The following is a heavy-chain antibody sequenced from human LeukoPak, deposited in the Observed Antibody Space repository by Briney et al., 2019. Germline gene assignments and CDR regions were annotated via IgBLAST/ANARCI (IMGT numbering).Heavy chain of an antibody. D-gene: IGHD3-3*01. CDR2: IYYSGST. Sequence: SETLSLTCTVSGGSISSGDYYWSWIRQPPGKGLEWIGYIYYSGSTYYNPSLKSRVTISVDTSKNQFSLKLSSVTAADTAVYYCASGPSFTTIFYWGQGTLVTVSS. J-gene: IGHJ4*02. V-gene: IGHV4-30-4*08. CDR1: GGSISSGDYY. CDR3: ASGPSFTTIFY.